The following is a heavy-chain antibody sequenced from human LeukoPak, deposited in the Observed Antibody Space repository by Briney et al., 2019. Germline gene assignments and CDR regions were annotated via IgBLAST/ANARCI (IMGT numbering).Heavy chain of an antibody. CDR1: RFTFNNYA. V-gene: IGHV3-23*01. J-gene: IGHJ6*02. Sequence: GGSLRLSCAASRFTFNNYAMNWVRQAPGKGLEWVSVISGSGGTTYYADSVKGRFTISRDSSKNTLYLQMNSLRAEDTAVYYCAKVSGGGLYYDGMDVWGQGTTVTVSS. CDR3: AKVSGGGLYYDGMDV. D-gene: IGHD1-14*01. CDR2: ISGSGGTT.